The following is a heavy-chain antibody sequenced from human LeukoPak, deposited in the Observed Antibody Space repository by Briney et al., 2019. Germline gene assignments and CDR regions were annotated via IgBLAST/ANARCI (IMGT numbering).Heavy chain of an antibody. Sequence: PGGSLRLSCAASGFTFSSYAMSWVRQAPGKGLEWVSSISSSSSYIYYADSVKGRFTISRDNAKNSLYLQMNSLRAEDTAVYYCARDPWYGDYFDYWGQGTLVTVSS. V-gene: IGHV3-21*01. CDR1: GFTFSSYA. CDR2: ISSSSSYI. D-gene: IGHD4-17*01. J-gene: IGHJ4*02. CDR3: ARDPWYGDYFDY.